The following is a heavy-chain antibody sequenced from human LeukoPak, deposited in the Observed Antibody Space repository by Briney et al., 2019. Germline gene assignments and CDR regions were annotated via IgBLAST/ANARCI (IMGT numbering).Heavy chain of an antibody. CDR2: ISWDGADT. CDR1: VFTFGDYT. V-gene: IGHV3-43*01. J-gene: IGHJ4*02. D-gene: IGHD2-2*02. Sequence: GGSLRLSCAASVFTFGDYTMHWVRQTPGKGLEWVSLISWDGADTYYADSVKGRFTISRDNSKNSLYLQMNSLRTDDTALYYCAKDSANTYLPDYWGQGTLVTVSS. CDR3: AKDSANTYLPDY.